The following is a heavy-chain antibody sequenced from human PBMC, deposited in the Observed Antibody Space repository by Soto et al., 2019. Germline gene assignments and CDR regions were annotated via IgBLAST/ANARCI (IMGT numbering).Heavy chain of an antibody. V-gene: IGHV3-33*01. CDR3: ETHRITTSDQ. CDR2: IWYDGTKQ. D-gene: IGHD3-3*01. CDR1: GFTFSTYG. Sequence: QVQLVESGGGVVQPGRSLRLSCAASGFTFSTYGMHWVRQAPGTGLEWVAVIWYDGTKQYYADSVKGRFTISRDNSKDTMYLQMNSLSAEDTAGYYGETHRITTSDQWGQGTMVTVSA. J-gene: IGHJ1*01.